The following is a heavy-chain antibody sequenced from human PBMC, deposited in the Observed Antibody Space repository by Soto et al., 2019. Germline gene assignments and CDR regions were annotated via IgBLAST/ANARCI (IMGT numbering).Heavy chain of an antibody. J-gene: IGHJ6*02. CDR3: TTGYDFWSGSFDYYYGMDV. Sequence: GGSLRLSCAASGFSFSKAWMNWVRQAPGKGLEWVGRIKSKTDGGTTDYAAPVKGRFTISRDDSKNTLYLQMNSLKTEDTAVYYCTTGYDFWSGSFDYYYGMDVWGQGTTVXVSS. CDR2: IKSKTDGGTT. V-gene: IGHV3-15*07. CDR1: GFSFSKAW. D-gene: IGHD3-3*01.